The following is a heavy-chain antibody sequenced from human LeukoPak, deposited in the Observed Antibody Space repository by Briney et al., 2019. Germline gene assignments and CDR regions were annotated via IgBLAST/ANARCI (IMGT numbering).Heavy chain of an antibody. CDR1: GGSISSSSYY. CDR2: IYYSGST. Sequence: PSETLSLTCTVSGGSISSSSYYWGWIRQPPGKGLEWIGSIYYSGSTYYNPSLKSRVTISVDTSKNQFSLKLSSVTAADTAVYYCARAFGGVPAAADYWGQGTLVTVSS. V-gene: IGHV4-39*01. CDR3: ARAFGGVPAAADY. D-gene: IGHD2-2*01. J-gene: IGHJ4*02.